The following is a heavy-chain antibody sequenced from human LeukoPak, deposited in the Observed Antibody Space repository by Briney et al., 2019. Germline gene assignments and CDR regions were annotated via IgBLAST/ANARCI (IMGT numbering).Heavy chain of an antibody. D-gene: IGHD2-21*02. CDR3: AKDRPSVVTAI. Sequence: LPGGSLRLSCAASGFTFNSYGMTWVRQAPGKGLEWVSAISGNGVSTYYADSVKGRFTISRDNSKNTLYLQMNSLRAEDTAVYYCAKDRPSVVTAIWGQGTLVTVSS. V-gene: IGHV3-23*01. J-gene: IGHJ4*02. CDR2: ISGNGVST. CDR1: GFTFNSYG.